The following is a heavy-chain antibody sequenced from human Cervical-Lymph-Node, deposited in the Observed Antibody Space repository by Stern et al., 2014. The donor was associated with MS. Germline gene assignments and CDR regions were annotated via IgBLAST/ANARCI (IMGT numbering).Heavy chain of an antibody. Sequence: VQLVESGAEVKKPGSSVKISCKASGGTFNVYAINWLRQAPGQGLERMGGIRPILGTDNYEQKFQGRVTITADESTRTTSMQLSSLRSNDTAVYYCARDGRHTYTYALDVWGQGTTVTVS. J-gene: IGHJ6*02. CDR2: IRPILGTD. V-gene: IGHV1-69*01. CDR1: GGTFNVYA. D-gene: IGHD2-2*02. CDR3: ARDGRHTYTYALDV.